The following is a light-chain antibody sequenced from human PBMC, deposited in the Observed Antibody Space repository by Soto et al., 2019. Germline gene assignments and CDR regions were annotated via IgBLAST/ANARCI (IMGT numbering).Light chain of an antibody. CDR1: SGHRTYI. CDR2: LEGSGSY. V-gene: IGLV4-60*02. CDR3: ETWDTNTRV. J-gene: IGLJ1*01. Sequence: QPVLAQSSSASASLGSSVKLTCTLSSGHRTYIIAWHQQQPGKAPRYLMNLEGSGSYNKGSGVPDRFSGSSSGADRYLTISNLQFEDEADYYCETWDTNTRVFGTGTKVTVL.